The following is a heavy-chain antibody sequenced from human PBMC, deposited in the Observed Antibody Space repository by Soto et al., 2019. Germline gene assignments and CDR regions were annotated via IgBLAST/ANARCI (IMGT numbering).Heavy chain of an antibody. V-gene: IGHV5-10-1*01. Sequence: PGESLKISCKGSGYSFTSYWISWVRQMPGKGLEWMGRIDPSDSYTNYSPSFQGHVTISADKSISTAYLQWSSLKASDTAMYYCARLSAVTVVTLVYSYGMDVWGKGTTVTVSS. J-gene: IGHJ6*04. CDR2: IDPSDSYT. CDR3: ARLSAVTVVTLVYSYGMDV. CDR1: GYSFTSYW. D-gene: IGHD2-21*02.